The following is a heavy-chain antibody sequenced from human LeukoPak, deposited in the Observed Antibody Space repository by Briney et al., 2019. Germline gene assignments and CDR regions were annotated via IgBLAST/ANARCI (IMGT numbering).Heavy chain of an antibody. Sequence: ASVKVSCQASGYTFTGYYIHWVRQAPGQGLEWMGGINPNSGGTNYAQKFQGRVTMTRDTSISTAYMELSRLRSDDTAVYYCARDTGMAIMGVWFDPWGQGTRVTVSS. CDR1: GYTFTGYY. CDR3: ARDTGMAIMGVWFDP. D-gene: IGHD5-24*01. CDR2: INPNSGGT. V-gene: IGHV1-2*02. J-gene: IGHJ5*02.